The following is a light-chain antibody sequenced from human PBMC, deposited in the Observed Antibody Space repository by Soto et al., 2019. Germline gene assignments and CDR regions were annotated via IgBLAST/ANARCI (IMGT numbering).Light chain of an antibody. Sequence: DIVMTQSPDSLAVSLGERATINCKSSQSVLYSSNNKNYLAWYQQKPGQPPKLLIYWASTRESGVPDRFSGSGSGTDFTLTINSLQAEDVAIYFCQQYYSRPLTFGGGTKVDIK. CDR2: WAS. CDR3: QQYYSRPLT. V-gene: IGKV4-1*01. J-gene: IGKJ4*01. CDR1: QSVLYSSNNKNY.